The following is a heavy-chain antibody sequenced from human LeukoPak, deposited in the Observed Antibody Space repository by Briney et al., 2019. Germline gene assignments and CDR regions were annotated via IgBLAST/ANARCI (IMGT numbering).Heavy chain of an antibody. J-gene: IGHJ4*02. CDR2: ISSSGSTI. V-gene: IGHV3-48*03. Sequence: GGSLRLSCAASGFTFSSYEMNWVRQAPGKGLEWVSYISSSGSTIYYADSVKGRFTISRDNAKNSLYLQMNSLRAEDTAVYYCARETRGYSGQNYFDYWGQGTLVTVSS. D-gene: IGHD5-12*01. CDR3: ARETRGYSGQNYFDY. CDR1: GFTFSSYE.